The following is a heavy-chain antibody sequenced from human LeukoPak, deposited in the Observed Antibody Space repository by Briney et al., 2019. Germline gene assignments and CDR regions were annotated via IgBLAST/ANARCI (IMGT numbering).Heavy chain of an antibody. J-gene: IGHJ4*02. CDR2: ISSTSSYI. Sequence: GGSLRLSCAASGLTFSSHWMHWVPQAPGKGLEWVSSISSTSSYIYYADSVKGLFTISRDNAKNSLYLQKNSLRADDTAVYYCARGHSRYFAWYLGFFDSWGQGTLFTVSS. CDR1: GLTFSSHW. D-gene: IGHD3-9*01. V-gene: IGHV3-21*01. CDR3: ARGHSRYFAWYLGFFDS.